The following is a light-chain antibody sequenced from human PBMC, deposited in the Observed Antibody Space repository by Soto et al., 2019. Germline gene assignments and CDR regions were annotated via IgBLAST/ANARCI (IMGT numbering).Light chain of an antibody. Sequence: AIRMTQSPSSFSASTGDRVTITCRASQGISSYLAWYQQKPGKAPKLLIYAASTLQSGVPSRFSGSGSGTDFTLTISRLQSEDFATYFCQQYYSYRQTFGQGSEMEIK. J-gene: IGKJ1*01. CDR1: QGISSY. V-gene: IGKV1-8*01. CDR2: AAS. CDR3: QQYYSYRQT.